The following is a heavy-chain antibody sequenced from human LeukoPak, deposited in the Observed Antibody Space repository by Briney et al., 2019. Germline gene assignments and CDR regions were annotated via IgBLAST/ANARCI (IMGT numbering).Heavy chain of an antibody. Sequence: SETLSLTCTVSGASVSSDYWSWIRQSPGKGLEWIGYIYHSGHTMSNPSLKSRVSLSLDTSNNQFSLKLSSVTAADTAVYYCARHPFQYPFDHWGQGTVVSVSS. V-gene: IGHV4-59*08. D-gene: IGHD2/OR15-2a*01. J-gene: IGHJ5*02. CDR2: IYHSGHT. CDR1: GASVSSDY. CDR3: ARHPFQYPFDH.